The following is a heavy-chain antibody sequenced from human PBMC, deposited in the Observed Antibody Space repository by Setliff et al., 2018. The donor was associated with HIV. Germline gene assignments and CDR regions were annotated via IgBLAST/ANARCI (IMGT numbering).Heavy chain of an antibody. CDR3: ARFDGYYHYYLDV. V-gene: IGHV4-34*01. CDR1: SGSFSGYY. J-gene: IGHJ6*03. Sequence: PSETLSLTCAVYSGSFSGYYWSWIRQPPGKGLEWIGEINHSGSAFYNPSLKSRITISRDTSKNQFSLKLTSVTAADTAVYYCARFDGYYHYYLDVWGKGTTVTV. CDR2: INHSGSA.